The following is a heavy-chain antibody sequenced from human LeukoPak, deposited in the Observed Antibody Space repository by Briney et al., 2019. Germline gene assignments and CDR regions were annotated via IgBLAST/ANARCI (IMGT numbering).Heavy chain of an antibody. D-gene: IGHD4-23*01. V-gene: IGHV3-9*01. Sequence: PGRSLRLSCAASGFTFDDYAMHWVRHAPGKGLEWVSGISWNSGSIGYADSVKGRFTISRDNAKNSLYLQMNSLRAEDTALYYCAKADYGGNYNYFDYWGQGTLVTVSS. CDR2: ISWNSGSI. CDR1: GFTFDDYA. J-gene: IGHJ4*02. CDR3: AKADYGGNYNYFDY.